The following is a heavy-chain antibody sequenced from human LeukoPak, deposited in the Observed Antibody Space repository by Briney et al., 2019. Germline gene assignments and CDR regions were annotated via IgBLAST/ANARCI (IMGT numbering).Heavy chain of an antibody. CDR2: IYYSGST. J-gene: IGHJ6*03. V-gene: IGHV4-59*11. CDR1: GGSISSHY. CDR3: ARVRSDCSSTSCRYYYMDV. Sequence: SETLSLTCTVSGGSISSHYWGWIRQPPGKGLEWIGDIYYSGSTNYNPSLKSRVTISVDTSKNQFSLKLSSVTAADTAVYYCARVRSDCSSTSCRYYYMDVWGKGTTVTVSS. D-gene: IGHD2-2*01.